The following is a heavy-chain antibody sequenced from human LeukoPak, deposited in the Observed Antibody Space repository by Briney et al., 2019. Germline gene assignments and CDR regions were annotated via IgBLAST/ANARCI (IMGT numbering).Heavy chain of an antibody. CDR3: ARDRLAARGTFDY. D-gene: IGHD6-6*01. CDR2: INPNSGGT. CDR1: GYTFTGYY. V-gene: IGHV1-2*02. J-gene: IGHJ4*02. Sequence: ASVKVSCKASGYTFTGYYMHWVRQAPGQGLEWMGWINPNSGGTNYAQKFQGRVTMTRDTSISTAYMELSRLRSDDPAVYYCARDRLAARGTFDYWGQGTLVTVSS.